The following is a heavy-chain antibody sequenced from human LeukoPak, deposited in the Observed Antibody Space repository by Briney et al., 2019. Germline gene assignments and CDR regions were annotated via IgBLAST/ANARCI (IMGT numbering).Heavy chain of an antibody. Sequence: GGSLRLSCAASGFTVSSSYMSWVRQAPGKGLEWVSVIYSGGSTYYADPVKGRFTISRDNAKNSLYLQMNSLRAEDTAVYYCARRDCDSIKCRGSTWFDPWGQGTLVSVSS. CDR1: GFTVSSSY. CDR2: IYSGGST. D-gene: IGHD3-22*01. CDR3: ARRDCDSIKCRGSTWFDP. J-gene: IGHJ5*02. V-gene: IGHV3-53*01.